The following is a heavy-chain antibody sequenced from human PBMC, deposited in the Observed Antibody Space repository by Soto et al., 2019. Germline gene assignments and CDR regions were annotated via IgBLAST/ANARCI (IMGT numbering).Heavy chain of an antibody. CDR1: GFTFSKYG. CDR3: ARDDAFQNENGFDI. Sequence: QVQLVESGGGVVQPGRPLRLSCAASGFTFSKYGFHWVRQAPGKGLEWVAVIVNDGSEKYHADSVEGRFTISRDNSKDTLFLQMNSLRAEDTAVYYCARDDAFQNENGFDIWGQGTMVTVSS. V-gene: IGHV3-33*01. CDR2: IVNDGSEK. D-gene: IGHD1-1*01. J-gene: IGHJ3*02.